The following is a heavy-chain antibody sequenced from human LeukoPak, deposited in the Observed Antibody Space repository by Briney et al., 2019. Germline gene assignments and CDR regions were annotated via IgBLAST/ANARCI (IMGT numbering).Heavy chain of an antibody. J-gene: IGHJ4*02. CDR3: ARHPDSSGWTYYFDY. CDR2: IYPGDSDT. Sequence: RGESLKISCKGSGYSFTSYWIGWVRQMPGKGLEWMGIIYPGDSDTRYSPSFQGQVTISADKSISTAYLQWSSLKASDTAMYYCARHPDSSGWTYYFDYWGQGTLVTVSS. D-gene: IGHD6-19*01. V-gene: IGHV5-51*01. CDR1: GYSFTSYW.